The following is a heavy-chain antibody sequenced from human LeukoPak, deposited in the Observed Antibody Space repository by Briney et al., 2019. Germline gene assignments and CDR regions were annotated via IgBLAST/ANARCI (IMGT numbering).Heavy chain of an antibody. V-gene: IGHV1-69*13. Sequence: GASVKVSCKASGGTFSSYAISWVRQAPGQGLEWMGGIIPIFGTANYAQKFQGRVTITADESTSTAYMELSSLRSEDTAVYYCARVEQQLVRGYFQHWGQGTLVTVSS. CDR3: ARVEQQLVRGYFQH. CDR1: GGTFSSYA. D-gene: IGHD6-13*01. J-gene: IGHJ1*01. CDR2: IIPIFGTA.